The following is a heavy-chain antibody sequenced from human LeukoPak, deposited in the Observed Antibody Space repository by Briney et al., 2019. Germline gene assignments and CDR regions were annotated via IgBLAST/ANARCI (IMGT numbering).Heavy chain of an antibody. J-gene: IGHJ5*02. D-gene: IGHD2-15*01. CDR2: IWYDGSNK. CDR3: ARDMVVAASNSWFDP. Sequence: LSGRSLRLSCAASGFTFSSYGMHWVRQAPGKGLEWVAVIWYDGSNKYYADSVKGRFTISRDNSKSTLYLQMNSLRAEDTAVYYCARDMVVAASNSWFDPWGQGTLVTVSS. CDR1: GFTFSSYG. V-gene: IGHV3-33*01.